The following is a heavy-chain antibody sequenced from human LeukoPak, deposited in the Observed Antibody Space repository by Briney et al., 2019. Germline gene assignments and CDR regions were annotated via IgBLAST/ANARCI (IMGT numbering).Heavy chain of an antibody. D-gene: IGHD6-19*01. J-gene: IGHJ4*02. CDR1: GGSISSYY. Sequence: SETLSLTCTVSGGSISSYYWSWIRQPPGKGLEWIGGIYYTGSTNYNPSLKSRVTISVDTSKNQFSLKLSSVTAADAAVYYCATGRAYSSVAYWGQGTLVTVSS. CDR2: IYYTGST. V-gene: IGHV4-59*01. CDR3: ATGRAYSSVAY.